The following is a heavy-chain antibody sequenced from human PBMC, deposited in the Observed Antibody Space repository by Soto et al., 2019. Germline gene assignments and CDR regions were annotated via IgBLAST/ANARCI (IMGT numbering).Heavy chain of an antibody. CDR3: ARGQLRYFAANPSNWFDP. Sequence: SETLSLTCTVSGGSISSYYWSWIRQPPGKGLEWIGYIYYSGSTNYNPSLKSRVTISVDTSKNQFSLKLNSMTAADTAVYYCARGQLRYFAANPSNWFDPWGQGTLVTVSS. CDR1: GGSISSYY. CDR2: IYYSGST. V-gene: IGHV4-59*08. D-gene: IGHD3-9*01. J-gene: IGHJ5*02.